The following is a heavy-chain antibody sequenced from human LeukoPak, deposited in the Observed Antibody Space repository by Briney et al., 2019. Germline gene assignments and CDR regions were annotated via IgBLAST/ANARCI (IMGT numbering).Heavy chain of an antibody. Sequence: PGGSLRLSCAASGFTFSSYAMSWVRQAPGKGLEWVSAISGSGGSTYYADSVKGRFTISRGNSKNTLYLQMNSLRAEDTAVYYCAKEPYYYDSSGYDYWGQGTLVTVSS. V-gene: IGHV3-23*01. D-gene: IGHD3-22*01. CDR3: AKEPYYYDSSGYDY. CDR2: ISGSGGST. CDR1: GFTFSSYA. J-gene: IGHJ4*02.